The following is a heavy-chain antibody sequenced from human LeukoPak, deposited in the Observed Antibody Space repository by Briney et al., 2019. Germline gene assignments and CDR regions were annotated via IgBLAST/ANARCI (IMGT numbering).Heavy chain of an antibody. D-gene: IGHD6-6*01. V-gene: IGHV4-34*01. J-gene: IGHJ6*03. CDR2: INHSGST. Sequence: PSETLSLTCAVYGGSLSGYYWSWIRQPPGKGLEWIGEINHSGSTNYNPSLKSRVTISVDTSKNQFSLKLSSVTAADTAVYYCARDRGIAARPTYYYYMDVWGKGTTVTVSS. CDR3: ARDRGIAARPTYYYYMDV. CDR1: GGSLSGYY.